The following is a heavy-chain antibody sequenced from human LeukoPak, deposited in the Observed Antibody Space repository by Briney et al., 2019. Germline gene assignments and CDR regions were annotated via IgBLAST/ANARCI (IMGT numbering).Heavy chain of an antibody. CDR1: GFTFSSYG. V-gene: IGHV3-33*01. J-gene: IGHJ4*02. CDR2: IWYDGSNK. CDR3: ARDRNRYFDY. Sequence: GRSLRLSCAASGFTFSSYGMHWVRQAPGKGLEWVAVIWYDGSNKYYADPVKGRFTISRDNSKNTLYLQMNSLRAEDTAVYYCARDRNRYFDYWGQGTLVTVSS. D-gene: IGHD1-14*01.